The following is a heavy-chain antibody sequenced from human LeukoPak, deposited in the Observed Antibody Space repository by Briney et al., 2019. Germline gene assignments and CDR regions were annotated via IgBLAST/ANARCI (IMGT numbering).Heavy chain of an antibody. CDR1: GFTFSSYA. D-gene: IGHD3-22*01. V-gene: IGHV3-30*01. J-gene: IGHJ4*02. CDR3: AREYVIAFGY. Sequence: GGCLRLSCATSGFTFSSYAMHWVRQAPGKGLEWVAVISYDGSNKYNADSVKGRFTISRDNSKNTLYLQMNSLRAEDTAVYYCAREYVIAFGYWGQGTLVTVSS. CDR2: ISYDGSNK.